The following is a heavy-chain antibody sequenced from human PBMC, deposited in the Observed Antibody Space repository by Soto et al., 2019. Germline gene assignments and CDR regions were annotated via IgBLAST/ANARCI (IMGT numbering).Heavy chain of an antibody. J-gene: IGHJ6*02. CDR2: IDPSDSYT. CDR3: ARPQVWGVMGALYYGMDV. Sequence: GESLKISCKGSGYSFTSYWISWVRQMPGKGLEWMGRIDPSDSYTNYSPSFQGHVTISADKSIITAYLQWSSLKASDTAMYYCARPQVWGVMGALYYGMDVWGQGTTVTVSS. V-gene: IGHV5-10-1*01. D-gene: IGHD3-10*01. CDR1: GYSFTSYW.